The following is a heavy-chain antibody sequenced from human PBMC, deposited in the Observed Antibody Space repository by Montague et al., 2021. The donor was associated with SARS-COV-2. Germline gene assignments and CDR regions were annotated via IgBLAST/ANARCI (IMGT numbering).Heavy chain of an antibody. CDR1: GFSLSTSGVG. V-gene: IGHV2-5*02. CDR3: AHKTGLRYFDWLFQTNPTGGYFDL. CDR2: IYWDDDK. D-gene: IGHD3-9*01. J-gene: IGHJ2*01. Sequence: PALVTPTQTLTPTCTFSGFSLSTSGVGVGWIRQPPGKALEWLALIYWDDDKRYSPSLKSRLTITEDTSKNQVVLTMTNMDPVDTATYYCAHKTGLRYFDWLFQTNPTGGYFDLWGRGTLVTVSS.